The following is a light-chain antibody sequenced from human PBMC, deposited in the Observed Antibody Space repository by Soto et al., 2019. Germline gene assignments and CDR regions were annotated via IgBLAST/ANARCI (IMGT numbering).Light chain of an antibody. V-gene: IGKV3-11*01. Sequence: EIVLTQSPATLSLSPGERATLSCRASQSIAGYLAWYQKKPGQAPRLLIYDTSNRVTGVPARFSGSGSGTDFTLSLSSLEPEDFAVYYCQQRSNWPPIPFGQGKRLEIK. CDR3: QQRSNWPPIP. J-gene: IGKJ5*01. CDR1: QSIAGY. CDR2: DTS.